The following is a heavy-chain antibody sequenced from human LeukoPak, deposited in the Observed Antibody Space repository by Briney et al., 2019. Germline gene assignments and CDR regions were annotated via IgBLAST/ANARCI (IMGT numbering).Heavy chain of an antibody. CDR2: ISSTSTYI. CDR1: GFIFSSYS. CDR3: ARVQRGEMATFDY. D-gene: IGHD5-24*01. J-gene: IGHJ4*02. V-gene: IGHV3-21*01. Sequence: GGSLRLSCAASGFIFSSYSMNWVRHAPGKGLEWVSSISSTSTYIHYTDSLKGRFTISRDNARNSLYLQINSLRVEDAAVYYCARVQRGEMATFDYWGQGTLVTVSS.